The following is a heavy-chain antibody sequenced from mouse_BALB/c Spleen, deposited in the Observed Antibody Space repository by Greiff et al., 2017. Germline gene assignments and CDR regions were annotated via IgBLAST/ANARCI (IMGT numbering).Heavy chain of an antibody. V-gene: IGHV1-15*01. Sequence: VQLQQSGAELVRPGASVTLSCKASGYTFTDYEMHWVKQTPVHGLEWIGAIDPETGGTAYNQKFKGKATLTADKSSSTAYMELRSLTSEDSAVYYCTRKSPFITTVVAPLDYWGQGTTLTVSS. CDR2: IDPETGGT. J-gene: IGHJ2*01. CDR1: GYTFTDYE. D-gene: IGHD1-1*01. CDR3: TRKSPFITTVVAPLDY.